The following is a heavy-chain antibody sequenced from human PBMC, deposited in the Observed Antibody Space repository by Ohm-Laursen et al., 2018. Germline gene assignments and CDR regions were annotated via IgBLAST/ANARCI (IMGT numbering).Heavy chain of an antibody. V-gene: IGHV4-59*12. CDR2: IYYSGST. D-gene: IGHD4-17*01. J-gene: IGHJ5*02. CDR1: GGSISSYY. CDR3: ARGLLATVTSGGWFDP. Sequence: SDTLSLTCTVSGGSISSYYWSWIRQPPGKGLEWIGYIYYSGSTNYNPSLKSRVTISVDTSKNQFSLKLSSVTAADTAVYYCARGLLATVTSGGWFDPWGQGTLVTVSS.